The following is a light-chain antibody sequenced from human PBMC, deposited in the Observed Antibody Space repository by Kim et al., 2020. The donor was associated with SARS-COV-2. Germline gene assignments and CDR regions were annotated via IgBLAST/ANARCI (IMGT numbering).Light chain of an antibody. J-gene: IGKJ5*01. Sequence: DIQMTQSPSSLSASVGDRVTITCRASQSITSYLNWYQQKPGKAPKLLIYAASNLQSGVPSRFSGSGSGTDFTLTISSLQPEDFATYYCQQNYSTPITFGQGTRLEIK. V-gene: IGKV1-39*01. CDR3: QQNYSTPIT. CDR2: AAS. CDR1: QSITSY.